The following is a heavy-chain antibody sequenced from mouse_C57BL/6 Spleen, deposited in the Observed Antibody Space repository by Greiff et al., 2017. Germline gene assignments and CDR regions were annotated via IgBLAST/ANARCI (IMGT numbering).Heavy chain of an antibody. J-gene: IGHJ1*03. Sequence: EVKLVESGGGLVKPGGSLKLSCAASGFTFSSYTMSWVRQTPEKRLEWVATISGGGGNTYYPDSVKGRFTISRDNAKNTLYLQMSSLRSEDSALYYCARHSVEGYDAWDVDVWGTGATVTVAS. D-gene: IGHD2-2*01. CDR3: ARHSVEGYDAWDVDV. CDR1: GFTFSSYT. CDR2: ISGGGGNT. V-gene: IGHV5-9*01.